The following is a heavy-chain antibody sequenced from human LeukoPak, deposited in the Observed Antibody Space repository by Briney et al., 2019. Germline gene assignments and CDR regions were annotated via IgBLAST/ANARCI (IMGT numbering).Heavy chain of an antibody. Sequence: SETLSLTCTVSGGSISSSSYYWGWIRQPPGKGLEWIGSIYYSGSTYYNPSLKTRVTTSVDTSKNQFSLKLSSVTAADTAVYYCARRLKVAEHFDYWGQGTLVTVSS. CDR3: ARRLKVAEHFDY. V-gene: IGHV4-39*01. D-gene: IGHD5-12*01. CDR2: IYYSGST. J-gene: IGHJ4*02. CDR1: GGSISSSSYY.